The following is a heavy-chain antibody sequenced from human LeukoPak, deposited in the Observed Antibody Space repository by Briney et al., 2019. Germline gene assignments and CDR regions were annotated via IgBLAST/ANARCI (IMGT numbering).Heavy chain of an antibody. Sequence: PGGSLRLSCAAAGFTFSSYAMHWVRQAPGKGLEWVAVISYEGSNKSYTDSVKDRFTISRDNSKNTLYLQMNSLRAEDTAVYYCARDPERLWFGELSGGYYFDYWGQGTLVTVSS. D-gene: IGHD3-10*01. CDR3: ARDPERLWFGELSGGYYFDY. CDR2: ISYEGSNK. V-gene: IGHV3-30*04. CDR1: GFTFSSYA. J-gene: IGHJ4*02.